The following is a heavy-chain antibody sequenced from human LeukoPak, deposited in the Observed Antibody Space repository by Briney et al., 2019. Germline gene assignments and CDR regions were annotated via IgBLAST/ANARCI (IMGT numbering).Heavy chain of an antibody. CDR1: GGSISSSSYY. V-gene: IGHV4-39*07. J-gene: IGHJ3*02. CDR3: AIDVDSTMVDAFDI. Sequence: PSETLSLTCTVSGGSISSSSYYWGWIRQPPGKGLEWIGSIYYSGTAYYNPSLKSRATISLDTSKNKLSLRLTSVTAADTAVYYCAIDVDSTMVDAFDIWGQGTMVTVSS. CDR2: IYYSGTA. D-gene: IGHD4/OR15-4a*01.